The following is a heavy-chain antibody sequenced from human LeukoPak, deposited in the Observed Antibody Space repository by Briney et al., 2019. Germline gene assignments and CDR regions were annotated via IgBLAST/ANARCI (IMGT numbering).Heavy chain of an antibody. V-gene: IGHV4-59*12. CDR1: GGSISSYY. Sequence: SETLSLTCTVSGGSISSYYWSWIRQPPGKGLEWIGYIYYSGSTNYNPSLESRVTISVDTSKNQFSLKLSSVTAADTAVYYCARGRSYYGSGSYYGYWGQGTLVTVSS. J-gene: IGHJ4*02. CDR3: ARGRSYYGSGSYYGY. D-gene: IGHD3-10*01. CDR2: IYYSGST.